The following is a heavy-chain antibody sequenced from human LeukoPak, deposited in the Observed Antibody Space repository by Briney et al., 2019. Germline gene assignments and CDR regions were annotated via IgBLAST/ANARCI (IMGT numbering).Heavy chain of an antibody. CDR2: INPSGDST. J-gene: IGHJ4*02. V-gene: IGHV1-46*01. CDR1: GYTFTSYY. Sequence: ASVKVSCKASGYTFTSYYMHWVRQAPGQGLEWMGIINPSGDSTSYAQKFQGRVTMTRDTSTSTVYMELSSLRSEDTAVYYCARFLAVAGLDYWGQGTLVTVSS. D-gene: IGHD6-19*01. CDR3: ARFLAVAGLDY.